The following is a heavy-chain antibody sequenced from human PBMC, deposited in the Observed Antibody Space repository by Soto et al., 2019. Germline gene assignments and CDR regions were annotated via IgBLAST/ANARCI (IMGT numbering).Heavy chain of an antibody. CDR1: ENTFSTYS. D-gene: IGHD5-18*01. Sequence: ASVKVSCKASENTFSTYSLHWVRQAPGQGLEWMGVINPTTTTTTDAQKFQGRVTMTRDTSTSTVFLELSSLRSGDTAVYYCARGLNGYLRYFDYWGQGTPVTVSS. J-gene: IGHJ4*02. CDR2: INPTTTTT. CDR3: ARGLNGYLRYFDY. V-gene: IGHV1-46*01.